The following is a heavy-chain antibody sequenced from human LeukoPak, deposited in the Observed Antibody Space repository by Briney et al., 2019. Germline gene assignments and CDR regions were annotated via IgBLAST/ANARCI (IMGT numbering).Heavy chain of an antibody. Sequence: SETLSLTCTVSGASIINYYWGWIRQPPGKGLEWIGYIYYSGSTNYNPSLKSRVTISLDTSRTQFSLNLSSAIAADTAVYYCTRAGIPHAFDVWGQGTMVTVSS. D-gene: IGHD1-26*01. CDR2: IYYSGST. V-gene: IGHV4-59*01. CDR3: TRAGIPHAFDV. J-gene: IGHJ3*01. CDR1: GASIINYY.